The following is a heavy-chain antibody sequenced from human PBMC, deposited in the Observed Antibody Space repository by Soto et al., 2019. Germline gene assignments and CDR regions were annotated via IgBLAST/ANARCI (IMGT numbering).Heavy chain of an antibody. V-gene: IGHV3-30-3*01. J-gene: IGHJ4*02. CDR1: GFTFSSYA. Sequence: QVQLVESGGGVVQPGRSLRLSCAASGFTFSSYAMHWVRQAPGKGLEWVAVISYDGSNKYYADSVKGRFTISRDNSKNTLYLQMNSLRAEDTAVYYCARDHVIAVAELDYWGQGTLVTVSS. CDR3: ARDHVIAVAELDY. D-gene: IGHD6-19*01. CDR2: ISYDGSNK.